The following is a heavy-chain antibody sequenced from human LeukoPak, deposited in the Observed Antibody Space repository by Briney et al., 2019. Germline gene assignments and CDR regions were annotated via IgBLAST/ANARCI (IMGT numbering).Heavy chain of an antibody. Sequence: SVKVSCKASGGTFSSYAISWVRQAPGQGLEWMGGIIPMFGTPNYAQKFRGRVTITTDESTSTAYMELSSLRSEDTAVYYCARGRSIRGWDYFDYWGQETLVTDSS. V-gene: IGHV1-69*05. CDR2: IIPMFGTP. D-gene: IGHD6-19*01. CDR1: GGTFSSYA. CDR3: ARGRSIRGWDYFDY. J-gene: IGHJ4*02.